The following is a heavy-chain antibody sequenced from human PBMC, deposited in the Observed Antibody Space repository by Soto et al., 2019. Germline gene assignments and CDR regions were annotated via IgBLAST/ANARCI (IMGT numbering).Heavy chain of an antibody. CDR2: INPDSGAT. CDR3: ARGDYGTGGYPFPYFDS. CDR1: GYSFTGYY. J-gene: IGHJ4*02. Sequence: HEHLVQSGAEVKRPGASLKVSCKASGYSFTGYYIHWVRQAPGQGLEWMGGINPDSGATNYAQNFQGRITIPSATSISTASMDLTSLTSDDTAVYYCARGDYGTGGYPFPYFDSWGQGTLVIVSS. V-gene: IGHV1-2*02. D-gene: IGHD2-8*02.